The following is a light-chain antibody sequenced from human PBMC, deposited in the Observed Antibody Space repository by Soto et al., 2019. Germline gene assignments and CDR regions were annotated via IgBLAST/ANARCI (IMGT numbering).Light chain of an antibody. CDR1: SSDVGGYNY. V-gene: IGLV2-8*01. Sequence: QCVLTRPPSASGAAGQAVTISCTGTSSDVGGYNYVSWYQQHPGKAPKLMIYEVSKRPSGVPDRFSGSKSGNTASLTVSGLQAEDEADYYCSSYAGSNNFRVFGTGTKVTV. J-gene: IGLJ1*01. CDR2: EVS. CDR3: SSYAGSNNFRV.